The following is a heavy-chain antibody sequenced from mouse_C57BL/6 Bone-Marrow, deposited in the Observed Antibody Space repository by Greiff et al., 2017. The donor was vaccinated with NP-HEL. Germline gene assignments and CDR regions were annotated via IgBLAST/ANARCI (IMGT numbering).Heavy chain of an antibody. Sequence: QVHVKQSGAELARPGASVKLSCKASGYTFTSYGISWVKQSTGQGLEWIGEIYPRSGNTYYNEKFKGKATLTADKSSSTAYMELRSLTSDDSAVYFCATYGNYFDYWGQGTTLTVSS. CDR3: ATYGNYFDY. CDR2: IYPRSGNT. J-gene: IGHJ2*01. D-gene: IGHD2-1*01. V-gene: IGHV1-81*01. CDR1: GYTFTSYG.